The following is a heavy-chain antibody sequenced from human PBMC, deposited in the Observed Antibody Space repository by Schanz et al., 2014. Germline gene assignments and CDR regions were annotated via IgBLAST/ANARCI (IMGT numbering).Heavy chain of an antibody. V-gene: IGHV3-30*04. D-gene: IGHD3-16*01. J-gene: IGHJ5*02. CDR2: ISNDGSDE. Sequence: QVQLVESGGGVVQPGRSVRLSCAASGFTFSRYAMHWVRQAPGKGLEWVAVISNDGSDEHYADSVKGRFTIPRDNSKNTLYLQMNSLRDEDTAVYYCASARCFTCPDYWFAPWGQGTLVTVSS. CDR1: GFTFSRYA. CDR3: ASARCFTCPDYWFAP.